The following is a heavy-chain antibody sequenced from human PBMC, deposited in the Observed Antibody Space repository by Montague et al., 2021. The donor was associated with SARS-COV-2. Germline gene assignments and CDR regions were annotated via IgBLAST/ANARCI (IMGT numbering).Heavy chain of an antibody. CDR3: ASRTYYYDSSGYDAFDI. V-gene: IGHV4-39*01. D-gene: IGHD3-22*01. CDR1: GGSISSSSYY. J-gene: IGHJ3*02. Sequence: SETLSLTCTVSGGSISSSSYYWGWIRQPPGKGLEWIGSIYYSGSTYYNPSLKSRVTISVDTSKNQFSLKLSSVTAADTAVYYCASRTYYYDSSGYDAFDIWGQGTMVTVSS. CDR2: IYYSGST.